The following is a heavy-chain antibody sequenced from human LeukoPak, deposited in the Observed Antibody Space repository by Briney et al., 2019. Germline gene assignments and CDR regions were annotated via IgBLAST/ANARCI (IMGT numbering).Heavy chain of an antibody. J-gene: IGHJ6*02. CDR3: ACGSSGWTYDSPRSYYYGMDV. CDR2: IIPIFGTA. V-gene: IGHV1-69*13. Sequence: ASVKVSCKASGGTFSSYAISWVRQAPGQGLEWMGGIIPIFGTANYAQKFQGRVTITADESTSTAYMELSSLRSEDTAVYYCACGSSGWTYDSPRSYYYGMDVWGQGTTVTVSS. D-gene: IGHD6-19*01. CDR1: GGTFSSYA.